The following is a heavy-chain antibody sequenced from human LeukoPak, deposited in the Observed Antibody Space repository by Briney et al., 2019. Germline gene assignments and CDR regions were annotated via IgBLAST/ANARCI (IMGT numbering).Heavy chain of an antibody. CDR3: ARELGQWLVGGYNWFDP. J-gene: IGHJ5*02. V-gene: IGHV4-34*01. CDR2: INHSGST. D-gene: IGHD6-19*01. CDR1: GGSFSGYY. Sequence: SETLSLTCAVYGGSFSGYYWSWIRQPPGKGLEWIGEINHSGSTNYNPSLKSRVTISVDTSKNQFSLKLSSVTAADTAVYYCARELGQWLVGGYNWFDPWGQGTLVTVSS.